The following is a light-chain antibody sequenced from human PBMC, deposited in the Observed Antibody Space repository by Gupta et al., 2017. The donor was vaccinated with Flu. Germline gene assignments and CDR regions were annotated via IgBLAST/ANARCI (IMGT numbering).Light chain of an antibody. CDR2: ISY. J-gene: IGKJ3*01. CDR1: HRLSNSY. V-gene: IGKV3D-7*01. Sequence: LTLSPPESASLTCSASHRLSNSYLSWYWHKPGQAHSLMSVISYHSGAGIPVRVSFSGSGTGFNLTLSIMEAEDVAVYFCQQYLTSPSGFTFGPGTKVEVK. CDR3: QQYLTSPSGFT.